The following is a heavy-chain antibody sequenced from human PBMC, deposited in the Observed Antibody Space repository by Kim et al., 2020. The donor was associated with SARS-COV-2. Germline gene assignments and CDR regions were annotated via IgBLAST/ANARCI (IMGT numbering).Heavy chain of an antibody. J-gene: IGHJ4*02. CDR2: FHSTWSA. V-gene: IGHV4-61*05. Sequence: SETLSLTCTIYGGSISTTHYFWTWIRQPPGKGLECLGYFHSTWSANYNPSLKSRVTKSVDDSKNQFSLKLTSVTTADTAVYYGGGVGGCACREYDYWGQGSRVSVSS. CDR3: GGVGGCACREYDY. CDR1: GGSISTTHYF. D-gene: IGHD2-21*01.